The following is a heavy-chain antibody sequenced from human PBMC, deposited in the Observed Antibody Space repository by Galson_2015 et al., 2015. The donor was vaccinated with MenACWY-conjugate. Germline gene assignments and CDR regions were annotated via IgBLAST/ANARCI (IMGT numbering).Heavy chain of an antibody. D-gene: IGHD4-17*01. V-gene: IGHV4-39*07. Sequence: SASLSLTCSVSGGSIISSKFWGRIREAPGKGLEWIGSVYNVGSANYNPPLKRRVPITVDPSKNQLSLKLNSVTAAATAVYYCARDRYGDRAAGWFDPWGQGTPVTVSS. CDR2: VYNVGSA. CDR3: ARDRYGDRAAGWFDP. J-gene: IGHJ5*01. CDR1: GGSIISSKF.